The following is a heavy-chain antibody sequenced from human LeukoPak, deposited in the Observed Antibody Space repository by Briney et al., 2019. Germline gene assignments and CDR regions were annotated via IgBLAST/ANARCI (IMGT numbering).Heavy chain of an antibody. V-gene: IGHV1-2*02. J-gene: IGHJ4*02. CDR2: INPKSGGT. D-gene: IGHD3-10*01. CDR3: ASDDCGFLY. Sequence: ASVKVSCKASGYTFTDSYIHWVRQAPGQGLEWMGWINPKSGGTHYAQNFQGRVTLTRDTSISTAYMEVSRLRSDDTAVYYCASDDCGFLYWGQGTLVTVSS. CDR1: GYTFTDSY.